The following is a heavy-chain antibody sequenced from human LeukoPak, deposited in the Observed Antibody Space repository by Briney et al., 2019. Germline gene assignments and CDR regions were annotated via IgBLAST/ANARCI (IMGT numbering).Heavy chain of an antibody. J-gene: IGHJ4*02. Sequence: SETRSLTCTVSGGSISSSSHYWGWIRQPPGKGLEWIGSIYYSGSTYYNPSLKSRVTISVDTSKNQFSLKLSSVTAADTAVYYCARQTGERTGATYTVYFDYWGQGTLVTVSS. CDR1: GGSISSSSHY. V-gene: IGHV4-39*01. D-gene: IGHD1-26*01. CDR2: IYYSGST. CDR3: ARQTGERTGATYTVYFDY.